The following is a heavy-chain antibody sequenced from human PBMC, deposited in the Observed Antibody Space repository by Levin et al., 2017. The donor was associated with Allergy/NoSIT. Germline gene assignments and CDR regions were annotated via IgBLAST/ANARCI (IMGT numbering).Heavy chain of an antibody. CDR2: IYSGGST. CDR1: GFTVSSNY. CDR3: ARERVRYFDWLLWGMDV. D-gene: IGHD3-9*01. J-gene: IGHJ6*02. Sequence: GGSLRLSCAASGFTVSSNYMSWVRQAPGKGLEWVSVIYSGGSTYYADSVKGRFTISRDNSKNTLYLQMNSLRAEDTAVYYCARERVRYFDWLLWGMDVWGQGTTVTVSS. V-gene: IGHV3-66*01.